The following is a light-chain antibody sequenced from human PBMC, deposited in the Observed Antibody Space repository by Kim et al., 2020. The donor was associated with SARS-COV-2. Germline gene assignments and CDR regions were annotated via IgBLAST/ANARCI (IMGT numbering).Light chain of an antibody. V-gene: IGKV1-16*01. Sequence: DIQMTQSPSSLSASVGDRVTITCRASQDISNQLAWFQQKPGKAPKPLIYAASSLQSGVPSRFSGSGSGTDFTLTINSLQPGDFATYYCQQYNNYPYTCGQETKLEI. CDR3: QQYNNYPYT. CDR1: QDISNQ. J-gene: IGKJ2*01. CDR2: AAS.